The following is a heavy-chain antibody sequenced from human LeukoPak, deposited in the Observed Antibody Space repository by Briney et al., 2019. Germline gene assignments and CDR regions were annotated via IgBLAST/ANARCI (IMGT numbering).Heavy chain of an antibody. V-gene: IGHV3-23*01. CDR1: GYTFSSYG. J-gene: IGHJ4*02. CDR2: ISGSGGST. D-gene: IGHD3-22*01. CDR3: AKGKPYYDSSGYYFDY. Sequence: SCKASGYTFSSYGMSWVRQAPGKGLEWVSAISGSGGSTYYADSVKGRFTISRDNSKNTLYLQMNSLRAEDTAVYYCAKGKPYYDSSGYYFDYWGQGTLVTVSS.